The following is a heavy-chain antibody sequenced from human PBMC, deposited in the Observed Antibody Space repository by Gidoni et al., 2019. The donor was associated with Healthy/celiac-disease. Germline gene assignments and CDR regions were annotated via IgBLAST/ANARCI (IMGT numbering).Heavy chain of an antibody. CDR3: AKDTDFVATINIH. Sequence: EVQLLESGGGLVQPGGSLILSCAASGFTFSSYAMSWVRQAPGKGLEWVSAISGSGGSKYYADSVKGRFTISRDNSKNTLYLQMNSLRAEDTAVYYCAKDTDFVATINIHWGQGTLVTVSS. CDR1: GFTFSSYA. D-gene: IGHD5-12*01. CDR2: ISGSGGSK. J-gene: IGHJ4*02. V-gene: IGHV3-23*01.